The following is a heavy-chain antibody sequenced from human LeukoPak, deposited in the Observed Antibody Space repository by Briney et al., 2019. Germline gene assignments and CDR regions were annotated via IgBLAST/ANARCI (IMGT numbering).Heavy chain of an antibody. CDR2: ILNDGSNE. J-gene: IGHJ4*02. V-gene: IGHV3-33*05. Sequence: PGRSLRLSCAASGFTFSNYGMHWVRQAPGKGLEWVAIILNDGSNEYYADSIKDRFTISRDNSKNKVYLQMNSLRAEDGALYYCARESSGWIDYWGQGTLVTVSS. CDR3: ARESSGWIDY. D-gene: IGHD6-19*01. CDR1: GFTFSNYG.